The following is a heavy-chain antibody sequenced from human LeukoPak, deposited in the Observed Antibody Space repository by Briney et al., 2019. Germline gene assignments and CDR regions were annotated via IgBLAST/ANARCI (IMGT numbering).Heavy chain of an antibody. CDR1: GFTFSSYE. J-gene: IGHJ6*03. V-gene: IGHV3-48*03. Sequence: GGSLRLSCAASGFTFSSYEMNWVRQAPGKGLEWVSYISSSGSTIYYADSVKGRFTISRDNAKNSLYLQMNSLRAEDTAVYYCAREVGSGWYGTFYYYYYMDVWGKGTTVTVSS. CDR2: ISSSGSTI. D-gene: IGHD6-19*01. CDR3: AREVGSGWYGTFYYYYYMDV.